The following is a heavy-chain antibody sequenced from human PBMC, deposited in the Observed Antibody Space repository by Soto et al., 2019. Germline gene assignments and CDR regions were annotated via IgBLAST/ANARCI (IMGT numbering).Heavy chain of an antibody. V-gene: IGHV4-59*08. CDR2: IYSSGST. CDR3: ARHGGPGGCFDI. J-gene: IGHJ3*02. CDR1: GGSVNIYY. Sequence: QVQLQESGPGLVKPSETLSLTCSVFGGSVNIYYWTWVRQPPGKRLECMGYIYSSGSTNYNPSLRSRVTMSVDTSTDQFSLKLSSVTAADTAVYYCARHGGPGGCFDIWGQGIRVTVSS. D-gene: IGHD3-10*01.